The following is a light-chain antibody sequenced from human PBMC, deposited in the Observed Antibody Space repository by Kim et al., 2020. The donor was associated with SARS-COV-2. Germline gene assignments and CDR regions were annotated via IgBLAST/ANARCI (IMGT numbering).Light chain of an antibody. CDR2: GNR. CDR1: SSNIGAGYD. J-gene: IGLJ1*01. CDR3: QSSDSSLSGSIV. Sequence: RVTIAGTGSSSNIGAGYDVQWYQQIPGRAPTLLIFGNRNRPSGVPDRFSASTSGTSASLAITGLQADDESYYYCQSSDSSLSGSIVFGTGTKVTVL. V-gene: IGLV1-40*01.